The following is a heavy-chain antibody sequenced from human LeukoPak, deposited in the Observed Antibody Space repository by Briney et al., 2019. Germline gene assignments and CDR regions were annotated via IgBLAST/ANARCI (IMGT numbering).Heavy chain of an antibody. D-gene: IGHD5-24*01. CDR3: ATGRDAYKSGC. CDR1: GFTFSSYS. CDR2: IYSGGNT. Sequence: GGSLRLSCAASGFTFSSYSTNWVRQAPGKGLEWVSTIYSGGNTFYADSVKGRFTISRDDSKNTLYFQMNSLRVEDTAVYYCATGRDAYKSGCWGQGTLVTVSS. J-gene: IGHJ4*02. V-gene: IGHV3-66*01.